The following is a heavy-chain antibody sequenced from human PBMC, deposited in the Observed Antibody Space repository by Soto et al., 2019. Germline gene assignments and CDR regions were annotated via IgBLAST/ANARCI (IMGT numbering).Heavy chain of an antibody. Sequence: QLQLQESGPGLVKPSETLSLTCTVSGGSISSSSYYWGWIRQPPGKGLEWIGSIYYSGGTYYNPSLKSRVTISVDTSKNQFSLKLSSVTAADTAVYYCARGRYCTNGVCYTDWFDPWSQGTLVTVSS. CDR1: GGSISSSSYY. CDR2: IYYSGGT. J-gene: IGHJ5*02. D-gene: IGHD2-8*01. CDR3: ARGRYCTNGVCYTDWFDP. V-gene: IGHV4-39*01.